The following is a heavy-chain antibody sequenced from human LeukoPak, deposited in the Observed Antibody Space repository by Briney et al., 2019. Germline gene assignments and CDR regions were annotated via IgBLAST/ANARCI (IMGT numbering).Heavy chain of an antibody. CDR1: GFTFSSYA. D-gene: IGHD2-21*01. J-gene: IGHJ6*03. Sequence: GGSLRLSCAASGFTFSSYAMSWVRQAPGKGLEWVSYISSSGSTIYYADSVKGRFTISRDNSKNSLYLQMNSLRAEDTAVYYCARGLDYYYYMDVWGKGTTVTVSS. V-gene: IGHV3-48*03. CDR3: ARGLDYYYYMDV. CDR2: ISSSGSTI.